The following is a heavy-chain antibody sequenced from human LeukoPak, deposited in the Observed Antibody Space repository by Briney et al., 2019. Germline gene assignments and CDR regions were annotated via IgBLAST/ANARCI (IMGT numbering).Heavy chain of an antibody. D-gene: IGHD3-10*01. J-gene: IGHJ5*02. CDR2: INSDGSST. Sequence: QPGGSLGLSCAASGFTFSSYWMHWVRQAPGKGLVWVSRINSDGSSTSYADSVKGRFTISRDNAKNTLYLQMNSLRAEDTAVYYCARDPGSGSPDWFDPWGQGTLVTVSS. V-gene: IGHV3-74*01. CDR1: GFTFSSYW. CDR3: ARDPGSGSPDWFDP.